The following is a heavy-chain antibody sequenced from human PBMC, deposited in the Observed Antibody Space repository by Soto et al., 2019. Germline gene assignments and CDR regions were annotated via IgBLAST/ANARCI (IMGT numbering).Heavy chain of an antibody. Sequence: QVQLVQSGAEVKKPGSSVKVSCKASGGTFRSYAISWVRQAPGQGLEWMGGIIPLFGTANYAQKFQGRITITADKSASRAYMERSSLRSDDTAVYYCARDVPYSLYDLWSGYYDWFDPWGQGTLVTVSS. CDR1: GGTFRSYA. CDR3: ARDVPYSLYDLWSGYYDWFDP. CDR2: IIPLFGTA. D-gene: IGHD3-3*01. V-gene: IGHV1-69*06. J-gene: IGHJ5*02.